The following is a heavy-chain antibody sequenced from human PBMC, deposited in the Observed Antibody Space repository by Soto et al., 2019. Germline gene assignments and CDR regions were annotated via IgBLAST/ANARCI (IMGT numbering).Heavy chain of an antibody. CDR3: AKGVGASTWNNWFDP. CDR1: GFTFNRYA. Sequence: PGGSLRLSCAASGFTFNRYAMSWVRQAPGKGLEWVSAISGSGGSAFSADSVKGRFTISRDNSKKTLYLQMNSLRAEDTAVYYCAKGVGASTWNNWFDPWGQGTLVTVS. J-gene: IGHJ5*02. D-gene: IGHD1-26*01. CDR2: ISGSGGSA. V-gene: IGHV3-23*01.